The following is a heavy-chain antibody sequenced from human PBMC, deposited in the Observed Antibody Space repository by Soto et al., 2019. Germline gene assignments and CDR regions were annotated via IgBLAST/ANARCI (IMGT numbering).Heavy chain of an antibody. V-gene: IGHV4-59*01. J-gene: IGHJ5*02. CDR1: GGSISSYY. Sequence: SETLSLTCTVSGGSISSYYWSRIRQPPGKGLEWIGYIYYSGSTNYNPSLKSRVTISVDTSKNQFSLKLSSVTAADTAVYYCARDSGDCSNGVCYVWFDPWGQGTLVTVSS. D-gene: IGHD2-8*01. CDR2: IYYSGST. CDR3: ARDSGDCSNGVCYVWFDP.